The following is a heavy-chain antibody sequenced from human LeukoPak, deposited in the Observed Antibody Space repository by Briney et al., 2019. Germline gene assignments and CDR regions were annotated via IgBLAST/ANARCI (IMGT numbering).Heavy chain of an antibody. CDR2: ISGSGGST. J-gene: IGHJ4*02. V-gene: IGHV3-23*01. D-gene: IGHD2-21*01. CDR3: AKADCGGDCYSNY. CDR1: GFTFSSYA. Sequence: PGGSLRLSCAASGFTFSSYAMSWVRQAPGKGLEWVSAISGSGGSTYYAGSVKGRFTISRDNSKNTLYLQMNSLRAEDTAVYYCAKADCGGDCYSNYWGQGTLVTVSS.